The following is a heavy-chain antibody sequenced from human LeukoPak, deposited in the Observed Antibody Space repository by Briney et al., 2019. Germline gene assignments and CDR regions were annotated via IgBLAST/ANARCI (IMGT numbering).Heavy chain of an antibody. Sequence: ASVKVSCKVSGYTLTELSMHWVRQAPGKGLEWMGGFDPEDGETIYAQKFQGRVTMTRNTSISTAYMELSSLRSEDTAVYYCARRRTPGIAAAGGKRLDAFDIWGQGTMVTVSS. V-gene: IGHV1-24*01. J-gene: IGHJ3*02. CDR3: ARRRTPGIAAAGGKRLDAFDI. CDR1: GYTLTELS. D-gene: IGHD6-13*01. CDR2: FDPEDGET.